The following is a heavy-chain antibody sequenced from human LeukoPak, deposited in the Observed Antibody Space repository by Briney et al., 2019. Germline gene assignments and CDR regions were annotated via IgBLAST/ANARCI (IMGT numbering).Heavy chain of an antibody. CDR1: GGSFGGYY. CDR3: ARRLRSTRWGTNYYGSGSYYNGAFDI. D-gene: IGHD3-10*01. J-gene: IGHJ3*02. Sequence: SETLSLTCAVYGGSFGGYYWSWIRQPPGKGLEWIGEINHSGSTNYNPSLKSRVTISVDTSKNQFSLKLSSVTAADTAVYYCARRLRSTRWGTNYYGSGSYYNGAFDIWGQGTMVTVSS. V-gene: IGHV4-34*01. CDR2: INHSGST.